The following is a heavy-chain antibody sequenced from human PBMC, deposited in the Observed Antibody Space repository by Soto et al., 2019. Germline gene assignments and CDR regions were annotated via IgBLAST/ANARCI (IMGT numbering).Heavy chain of an antibody. D-gene: IGHD1-1*01. V-gene: IGHV2-70*01. CDR1: GFSRSTSGMC. CDR3: ARTGHTTRGLMDV. CDR2: IDWVDDK. Sequence: KSGPTLVNPTQTLTLTCSFSGFSRSTSGMCVDWIRQPPGKALEWLALIDWVDDKFYSTSMKTRLTISKDTSKHQVLLTMSNMDPVDTATYYCARTGHTTRGLMDVWRQGTTVPVSS. J-gene: IGHJ6*02.